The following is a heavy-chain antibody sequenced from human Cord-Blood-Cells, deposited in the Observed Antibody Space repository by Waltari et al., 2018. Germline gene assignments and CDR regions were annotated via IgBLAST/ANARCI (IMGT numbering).Heavy chain of an antibody. V-gene: IGHV3-9*03. J-gene: IGHJ3*02. Sequence: GAGLVQPGRSLRLSCAASGFTFDDYAMHWVRQAPGKGLEGVSGISWNRGSIGYADSVKGRFTISRDNAKNSLYLQMNSLRAEDMALYYCAKDIRAGGAARSGDAFDIWGQGTMVTVSS. CDR3: AKDIRAGGAARSGDAFDI. CDR1: GFTFDDYA. D-gene: IGHD6-6*01. CDR2: ISWNRGSI.